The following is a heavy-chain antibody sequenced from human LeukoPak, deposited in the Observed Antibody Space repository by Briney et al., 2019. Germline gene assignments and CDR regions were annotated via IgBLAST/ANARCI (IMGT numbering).Heavy chain of an antibody. D-gene: IGHD6-19*01. V-gene: IGHV1-2*02. CDR2: INPNSGGT. CDR3: ARDYGKWLVRQVVDY. Sequence: GASVKVSCKTFGYTFSDYFTHWVRQAPGQGLEWMGWINPNSGGTNYAQKFQGRVTMTRDTSISTAYMELSRLRSDDTAVYYCARDYGKWLVRQVVDYWGQGTLVTVSS. CDR1: GYTFSDYF. J-gene: IGHJ4*02.